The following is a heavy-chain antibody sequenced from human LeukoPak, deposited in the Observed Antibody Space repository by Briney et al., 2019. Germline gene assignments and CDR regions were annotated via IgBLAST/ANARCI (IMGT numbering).Heavy chain of an antibody. J-gene: IGHJ4*02. D-gene: IGHD4-11*01. CDR2: IYSDATNQ. Sequence: GKSLTLSCVASQFTFSHFGMHWVRQAPGKGLEWVAIIYSDATNQYYADPVKGRFTISRDNSRNTVYLQMNNLRAEDTAVYFCAKDAQRGFDYSNSLESWGQGTLVTVSS. V-gene: IGHV3-33*06. CDR3: AKDAQRGFDYSNSLES. CDR1: QFTFSHFG.